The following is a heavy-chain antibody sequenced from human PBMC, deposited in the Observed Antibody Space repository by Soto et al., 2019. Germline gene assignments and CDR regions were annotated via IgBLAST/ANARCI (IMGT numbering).Heavy chain of an antibody. Sequence: SVKVSCKASGYTFTSYGISWVRQAPGQGLEWMGWISAYNGNTNYAQKLQGRVTMTTDTSTSTAYMELRSLRSDDTAVYYCATVSTYDSSGYYWDYYYGMDVWGQGTTVTVSS. CDR3: ATVSTYDSSGYYWDYYYGMDV. J-gene: IGHJ6*02. CDR1: GYTFTSYG. V-gene: IGHV1-18*04. CDR2: ISAYNGNT. D-gene: IGHD3-22*01.